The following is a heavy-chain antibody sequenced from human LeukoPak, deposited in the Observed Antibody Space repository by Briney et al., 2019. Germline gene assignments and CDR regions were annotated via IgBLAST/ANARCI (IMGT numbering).Heavy chain of an antibody. J-gene: IGHJ4*02. CDR3: ARHGGRLPRSYSSSWFDY. Sequence: SETLSLTCTVSGGSISSSSYYWGWIRQPPGKGLEWIGSIYYSGSTYYNPSLKSRVTISVDTSKNQFSLKLSSVTAADTAVYYCARHGGRLPRSYSSSWFDYWGQGTLVTVSS. V-gene: IGHV4-39*01. CDR1: GGSISSSSYY. CDR2: IYYSGST. D-gene: IGHD6-13*01.